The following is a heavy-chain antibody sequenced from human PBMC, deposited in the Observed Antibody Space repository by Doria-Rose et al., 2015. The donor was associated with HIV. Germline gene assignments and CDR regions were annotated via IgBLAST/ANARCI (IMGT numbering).Heavy chain of an antibody. D-gene: IGHD6-13*01. CDR3: AKDHSSSQFDP. J-gene: IGHJ5*02. Sequence: QVQLVQSGGGVVQPGGSLRLSCAASGFTFSNYGMHWVRQAPGKGLEWVAFIRYDGSNEYYADSVKGRFTISRDNSKNTPYLQMNSLRTEDTAVYYCAKDHSSSQFDPWGQGTLVTVSS. CDR2: IRYDGSNE. V-gene: IGHV3-30*02. CDR1: GFTFSNYG.